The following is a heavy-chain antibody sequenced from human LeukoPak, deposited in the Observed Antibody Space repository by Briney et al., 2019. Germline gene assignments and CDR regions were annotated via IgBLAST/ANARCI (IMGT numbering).Heavy chain of an antibody. CDR1: GFTFSGFV. V-gene: IGHV3-23*01. D-gene: IGHD3-3*02. CDR3: AKGISTYSFDY. CDR2: ISGGGGGT. Sequence: GGSLRLSCAASGFTFSGFVMSWVRQAPGKGLEWVSAISGGGGGTYYADSVKGRFTIARDNSKNTLYLQMNSLTAEDTAVYYCAKGISTYSFDYWGQGTPVTVSS. J-gene: IGHJ4*02.